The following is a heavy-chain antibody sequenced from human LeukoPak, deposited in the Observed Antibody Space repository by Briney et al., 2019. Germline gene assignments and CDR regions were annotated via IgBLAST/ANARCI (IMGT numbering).Heavy chain of an antibody. J-gene: IGHJ5*02. CDR1: GGSISSSSYY. CDR2: IYYSGST. CDR3: ARHRGFGDPSKYFDP. Sequence: SETLSFTCTVSGGSISSSSYYWGWIRQPPGKGLEWIGSIYYSGSTYYNPSLKSRVTISVDTSKNQFSLKLSSVTAADTAVYYCARHRGFGDPSKYFDPWGQGTLVTVSS. V-gene: IGHV4-39*01. D-gene: IGHD3-10*01.